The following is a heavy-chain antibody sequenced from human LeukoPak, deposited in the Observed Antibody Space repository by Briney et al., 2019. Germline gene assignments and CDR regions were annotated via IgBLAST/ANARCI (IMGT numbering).Heavy chain of an antibody. CDR1: GYSISSGYY. J-gene: IGHJ4*02. Sequence: SETLSLTCTVSGYSISSGYYWGWIRQPPGKGLEWIGSIYHSGSTYYNPSLKSRVTISVDTSKNQFSLKLSSVTAADTAVYYCARDREEQWLRAHYYYFDYWGQGTLVTVSS. D-gene: IGHD5-12*01. CDR2: IYHSGST. V-gene: IGHV4-38-2*02. CDR3: ARDREEQWLRAHYYYFDY.